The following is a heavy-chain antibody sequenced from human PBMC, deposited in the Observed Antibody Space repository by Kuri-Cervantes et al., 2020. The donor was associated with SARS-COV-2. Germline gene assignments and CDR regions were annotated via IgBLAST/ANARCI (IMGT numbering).Heavy chain of an antibody. CDR2: ISNDGYNR. CDR3: AKMGDNYIKGDYGSED. V-gene: IGHV3-30*18. CDR1: GFSFSRFP. D-gene: IGHD3-16*01. J-gene: IGHJ6*02. Sequence: GESLKISCAASGFSFSRFPMHWVRHAPGRGLEWVALISNDGYNRFYADFLKGRFTISRDNSKNTLHLDMNSLRPEDTGVYYCAKMGDNYIKGDYGSEDWGQGITVTVSS.